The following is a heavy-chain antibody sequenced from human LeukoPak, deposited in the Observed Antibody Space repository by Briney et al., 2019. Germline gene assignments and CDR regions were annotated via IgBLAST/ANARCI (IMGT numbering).Heavy chain of an antibody. Sequence: PGGSLRLSCAASGFTFDDYGMSWVRQAPGKGLERVSGINWNGGSTGYADSVKGRFTTSRDNAKNSLYLQMNSLRAEDTALYYCARSPVVVVAAPVYYYYMDVWGKGTTVTVSS. J-gene: IGHJ6*03. CDR2: INWNGGST. CDR3: ARSPVVVVAAPVYYYYMDV. D-gene: IGHD2-15*01. CDR1: GFTFDDYG. V-gene: IGHV3-20*04.